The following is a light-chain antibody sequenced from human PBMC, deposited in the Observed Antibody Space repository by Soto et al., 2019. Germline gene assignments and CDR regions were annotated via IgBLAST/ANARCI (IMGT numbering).Light chain of an antibody. CDR1: SSDVGAFNC. Sequence: QSALTQPASVSGSPGQAITISCSGTSSDVGAFNCVSWYQQHPGRAPKLMIYDVSNRPSWVSNRFSGSNSGNTASLTISELRAEDEADYYCTSYTSNNTYVFGTGTKLTVL. V-gene: IGLV2-14*03. J-gene: IGLJ1*01. CDR2: DVS. CDR3: TSYTSNNTYV.